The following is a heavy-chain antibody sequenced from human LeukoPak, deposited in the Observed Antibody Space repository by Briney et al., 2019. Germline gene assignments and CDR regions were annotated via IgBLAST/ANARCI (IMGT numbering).Heavy chain of an antibody. CDR1: GFTFSSYS. D-gene: IGHD2-2*01. CDR2: ISSSSSYI. Sequence: GSLRLSCAASGFTFSSYSLNWVRQAPGQGLELVSSISSSSSYIYYAESVNGRFTISRENAKNSVYLQMNSLRAEDTAVYYSGRDLGYCSSTSCPKYGMDVWGQGTTVTVSS. J-gene: IGHJ6*02. V-gene: IGHV3-21*01. CDR3: GRDLGYCSSTSCPKYGMDV.